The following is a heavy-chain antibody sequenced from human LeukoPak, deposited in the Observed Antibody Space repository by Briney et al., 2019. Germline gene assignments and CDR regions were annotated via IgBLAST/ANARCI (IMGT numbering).Heavy chain of an antibody. V-gene: IGHV4-39*07. CDR1: GFSLSTSGMC. D-gene: IGHD3-22*01. CDR2: IFYSGST. CDR3: ARISGITMIVVIISQDAFDI. J-gene: IGHJ3*02. Sequence: ASGPTLVNPTQTLTLTCTFSGFSLSTSGMCVSWIRQPPGKGLEWIGSIFYSGSTYYNPSLKSRVTISVDTSKNQFSLKLSSVTAADTAVYYCARISGITMIVVIISQDAFDIWGQGTMVTVSS.